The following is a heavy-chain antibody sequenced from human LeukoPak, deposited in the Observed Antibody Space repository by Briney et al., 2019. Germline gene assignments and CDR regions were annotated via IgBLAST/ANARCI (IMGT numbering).Heavy chain of an antibody. Sequence: ASVKVSCKASRGTFSSYGISWVRQAPGQGLEWMGGVIAIFGRVKYGQKLQGRATITTDESTSTAYMELSSLTSEDTGVYYCARGELGDSSGFSFFDYWGQGTLVTVSS. CDR1: RGTFSSYG. CDR3: ARGELGDSSGFSFFDY. J-gene: IGHJ4*02. CDR2: VIAIFGRV. D-gene: IGHD3-22*01. V-gene: IGHV1-69*05.